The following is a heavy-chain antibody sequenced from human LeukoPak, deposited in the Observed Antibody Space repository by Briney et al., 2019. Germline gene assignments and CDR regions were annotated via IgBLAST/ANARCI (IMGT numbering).Heavy chain of an antibody. Sequence: PGGSLRLSCAASGFTVSSDYMSWVRQAPGKGLEWVSVIYSGGSTYYADSVKGRFTISRDKSKNTVYLQMNSLRCEDTAMYYCARNWFDPWGQGTLVTVSS. J-gene: IGHJ5*02. CDR3: ARNWFDP. V-gene: IGHV3-53*05. CDR1: GFTVSSDY. CDR2: IYSGGST.